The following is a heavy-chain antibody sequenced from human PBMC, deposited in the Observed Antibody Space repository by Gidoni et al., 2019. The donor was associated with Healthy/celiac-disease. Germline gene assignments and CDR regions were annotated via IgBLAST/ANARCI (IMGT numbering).Heavy chain of an antibody. J-gene: IGHJ6*02. CDR2: IYSGGST. CDR1: GFTVSSNY. D-gene: IGHD2-2*01. V-gene: IGHV3-53*04. Sequence: EVQLVESGGGLVQPGGSLRLSCAASGFTVSSNYMRWVRQAPGKGLEWVSVIYSGGSTYYADSVKGRFTISRHNSKNTLYLQMNSLRAEDTAVYYCARDLAFRYCSGTSCSSHYYYYYGMDVWGQGTTVTVSS. CDR3: ARDLAFRYCSGTSCSSHYYYYYGMDV.